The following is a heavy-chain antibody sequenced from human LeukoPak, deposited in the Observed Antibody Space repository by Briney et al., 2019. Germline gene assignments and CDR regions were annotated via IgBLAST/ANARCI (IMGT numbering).Heavy chain of an antibody. Sequence: GGSLRLSCAASGFTFSSYWMSWVRQAPGKGLEWVANIKQDGSEKYYVDSVRGRFTTSRDNAKNSLYLQMNSLRAEDTAVYYCARSERGDFWSGYDNWFDPWGQGTLVTVSS. CDR3: ARSERGDFWSGYDNWFDP. CDR1: GFTFSSYW. J-gene: IGHJ5*02. CDR2: IKQDGSEK. V-gene: IGHV3-7*01. D-gene: IGHD3-3*01.